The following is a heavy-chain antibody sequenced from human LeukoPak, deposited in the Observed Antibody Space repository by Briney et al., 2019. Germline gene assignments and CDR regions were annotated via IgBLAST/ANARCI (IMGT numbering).Heavy chain of an antibody. Sequence: GGSLRLSCAASGFIFSPYWVTWVRQAPGMGLEWVANMKEDGGEKFYVDSVRGRFTISGDNAKNSLYLQMNSLRVEDTGVYYCARVRTEWYIDLWGRGTLVTVST. J-gene: IGHJ2*01. CDR3: ARVRTEWYIDL. CDR2: MKEDGGEK. D-gene: IGHD2-8*02. CDR1: GFIFSPYW. V-gene: IGHV3-7*01.